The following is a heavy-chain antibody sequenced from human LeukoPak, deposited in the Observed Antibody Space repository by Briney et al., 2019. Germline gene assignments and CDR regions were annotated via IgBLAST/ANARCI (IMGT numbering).Heavy chain of an antibody. V-gene: IGHV3-66*02. D-gene: IGHD1-26*01. CDR3: ARAGPAASRSLFDY. J-gene: IGHJ4*02. Sequence: SGGSLRLSCAASGFTFSNYAMTWVRQAPGKGLQWVSIIYSGGSTYYADSVKGRFTISRDNSKNTLYLQMGSLRAEDMAVYYCARAGPAASRSLFDYWGQGTLVTVSS. CDR1: GFTFSNYA. CDR2: IYSGGST.